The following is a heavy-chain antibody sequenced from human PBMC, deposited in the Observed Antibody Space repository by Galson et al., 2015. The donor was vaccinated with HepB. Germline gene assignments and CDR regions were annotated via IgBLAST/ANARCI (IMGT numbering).Heavy chain of an antibody. CDR1: GYSFTSYW. CDR2: IYPGDSDS. D-gene: IGHD5-24*01. V-gene: IGHV5-51*01. CDR3: ARTQGFRDGLNDAFDI. Sequence: QSGAEVKKPGESLKISCKGSGYSFTSYWIGWVRQMPGKGLERMGIIYPGDSDSRYSPSFQGQVTISADKSISTAYLQWRSLKASDTAMYYCARTQGFRDGLNDAFDIWGQGTMVTVSS. J-gene: IGHJ3*02.